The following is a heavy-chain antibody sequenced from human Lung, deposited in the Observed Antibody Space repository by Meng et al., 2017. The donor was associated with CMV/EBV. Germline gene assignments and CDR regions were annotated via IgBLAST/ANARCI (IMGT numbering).Heavy chain of an antibody. J-gene: IGHJ4*02. CDR1: GYTFTNYY. V-gene: IGHV1-46*01. D-gene: IGHD3-16*01. Sequence: QVQRVRSGAEVKKPGASVKVSCKASGYTFTNYYMHWVRQAPGQGLEWMGIINTSVGYTSHAQKFQGRVTMTRDTSTSTVHMEVSSLRSADTAVYYCARASRVLGGFDYWGQGTLVTVSS. CDR3: ARASRVLGGFDY. CDR2: INTSVGYT.